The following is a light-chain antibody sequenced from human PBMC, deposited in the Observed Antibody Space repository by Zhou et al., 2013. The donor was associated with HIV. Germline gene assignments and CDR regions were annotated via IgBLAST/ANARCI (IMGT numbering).Light chain of an antibody. V-gene: IGKV3-11*01. Sequence: VLTQSPDTLSVSPGERATLSCRASQSVTNYLAWYQQKPGQAPRLLIYDGNRGPLASQPGSVAAGPGQTSLSPSAAFSLKILQFYFCQQRSKWPITFGQGTRLEIK. CDR1: QSVTNY. CDR2: DGN. J-gene: IGKJ5*01. CDR3: QQRSKWPIT.